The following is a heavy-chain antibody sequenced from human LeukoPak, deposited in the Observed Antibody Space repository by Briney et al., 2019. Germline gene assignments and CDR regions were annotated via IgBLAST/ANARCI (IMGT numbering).Heavy chain of an antibody. D-gene: IGHD6-6*01. V-gene: IGHV4-39*07. CDR3: ARVMAARREDLNWFNP. J-gene: IGHJ5*02. CDR1: GGSISSSGSY. Sequence: SETLSLTCTVSGGSISSSGSYWGWIRQPPGKGLEWIGSIYYSGNTYNPSLKSRVTISVDTSKNQFSLNLTSVNAADTAVYYCARVMAARREDLNWFNPWGQGTLVTVSS. CDR2: IYYSGNT.